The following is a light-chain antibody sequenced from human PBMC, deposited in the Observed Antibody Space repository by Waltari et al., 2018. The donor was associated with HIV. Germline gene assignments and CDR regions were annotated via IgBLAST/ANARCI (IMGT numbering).Light chain of an antibody. CDR1: DSNIGTSS. CDR2: SNH. CDR3: STWDKIQSAQV. Sequence: QPVLTQLPSVSGTPGQTVTISCSGSDSNIGTSSVYWYQVLPGTTPRLLIFSNHERPSGVPGRFSGSKSGASASLTIFGLRSEDEADYYCSTWDKIQSAQVFGGGTKLTVL. J-gene: IGLJ3*02. V-gene: IGLV1-47*01.